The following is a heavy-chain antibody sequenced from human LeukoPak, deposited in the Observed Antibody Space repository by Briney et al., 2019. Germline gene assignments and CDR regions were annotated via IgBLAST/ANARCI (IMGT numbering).Heavy chain of an antibody. CDR2: IYHSGST. D-gene: IGHD1-26*01. CDR1: GGSISSGGYY. V-gene: IGHV4-30-2*01. J-gene: IGHJ4*02. CDR3: ACRPLVGATLS. Sequence: SETLSLTCTVSGGSISSGGYYWSWIRQPPGKGLEWIGYIYHSGSTYYNPSLKSRVTISVDRSKNQFSLKLSSVTAADTAVYYCACRPLVGATLSWGQGTLVTVSS.